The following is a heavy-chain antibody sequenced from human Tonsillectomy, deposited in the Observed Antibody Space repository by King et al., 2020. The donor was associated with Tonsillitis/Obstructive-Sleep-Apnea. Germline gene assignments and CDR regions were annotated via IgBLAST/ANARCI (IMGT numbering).Heavy chain of an antibody. D-gene: IGHD3-22*01. Sequence: VQLVQSGAEVKKPGASVKVSCKASGYTFTSYGISWVRQAPGQGLEWMGWISAYNGNTNYAQKLQGRVTMTTDTSTSTAYMELRSLRSDDTGVYYCARGEKRIPESYYDSSGSIFDYGGQGTLVTVSS. V-gene: IGHV1-18*01. CDR3: ARGEKRIPESYYDSSGSIFDY. CDR1: GYTFTSYG. CDR2: ISAYNGNT. J-gene: IGHJ4*02.